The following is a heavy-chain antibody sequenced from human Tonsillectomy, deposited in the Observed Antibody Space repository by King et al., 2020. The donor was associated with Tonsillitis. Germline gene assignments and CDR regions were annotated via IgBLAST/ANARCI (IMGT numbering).Heavy chain of an antibody. V-gene: IGHV1-46*01. CDR2: INPSGTGT. Sequence: QLVQSGAEVKEPGASLKVSCKASGYSFTNYYMHWVRQAPGQRLEWMGLINPSGTGTGYAQNFQGRITMTRDMSTGTDYMELSSLRSDDTAVYYCAREGGSFWHFDLWAVAPWSLSPQ. CDR1: GYSFTNYY. J-gene: IGHJ2*01. CDR3: AREGGSFWHFDL.